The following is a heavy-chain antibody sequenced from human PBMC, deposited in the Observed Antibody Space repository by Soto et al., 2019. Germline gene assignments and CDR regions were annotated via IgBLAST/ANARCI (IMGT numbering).Heavy chain of an antibody. D-gene: IGHD1-26*01. CDR2: IYHSGNT. Sequence: VQLRQSGPGLVKPSGTLSLTCAVSGGSISSSNWWTWVRQAPGKGLEWIGEIYHSGNTYYNPSLKGRVSKTVDKSNNQFSRKLNSVTAADTAVYYCATLPPRVVASLLPIPTWGQGTLVTVSS. CDR3: ATLPPRVVASLLPIPT. V-gene: IGHV4-4*02. CDR1: GGSISSSNW. J-gene: IGHJ5*02.